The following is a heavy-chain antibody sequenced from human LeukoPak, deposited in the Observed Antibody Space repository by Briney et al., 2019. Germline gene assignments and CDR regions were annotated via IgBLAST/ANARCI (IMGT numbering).Heavy chain of an antibody. CDR1: GFTFSSYG. Sequence: GGSLRLSCAASGFTFSSYGMHWVRQAPGKGLEWVAVISYDGSNKYYADSVKGRFTISRDNSKNTLYLQMNSLRAEDTAVYYYARGNYYNMDVWGQGTTVTVSS. CDR3: ARGNYYNMDV. V-gene: IGHV3-30*03. CDR2: ISYDGSNK. J-gene: IGHJ6*02.